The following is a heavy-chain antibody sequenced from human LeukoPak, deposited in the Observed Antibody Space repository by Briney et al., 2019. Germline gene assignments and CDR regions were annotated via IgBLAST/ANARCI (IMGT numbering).Heavy chain of an antibody. V-gene: IGHV4-34*01. D-gene: IGHD3-22*01. J-gene: IGHJ4*02. Sequence: SETLSLTCAVYGGSFSGYYWSWIRQPPGKGLEWIGEINHSGSTNYNPFLKRRVTISVDTSKNQFSLKLRSVTAAGTAVDYCARGRGYSYDSSGLNYWGQGTLVTVSS. CDR3: ARGRGYSYDSSGLNY. CDR2: INHSGST. CDR1: GGSFSGYY.